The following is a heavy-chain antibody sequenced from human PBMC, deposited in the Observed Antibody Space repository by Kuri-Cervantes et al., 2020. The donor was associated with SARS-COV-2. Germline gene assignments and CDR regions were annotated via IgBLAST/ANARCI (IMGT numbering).Heavy chain of an antibody. D-gene: IGHD5-18*01. CDR3: ARLHLVDTAMVALNWFDP. V-gene: IGHV4-39*01. Sequence: SETLSLTCTVSGGSISSSSYYWGWIRQPPGKGLEWIGSIYYSGSTYYNPSLKSRVTISVDTSKNQFSLKLSSVTAADTAVYYCARLHLVDTAMVALNWFDPWGQGTLVTVSS. CDR1: GGSISSSSYY. CDR2: IYYSGST. J-gene: IGHJ5*02.